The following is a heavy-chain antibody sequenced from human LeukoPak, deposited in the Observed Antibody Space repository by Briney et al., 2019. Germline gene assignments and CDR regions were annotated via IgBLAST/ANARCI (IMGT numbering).Heavy chain of an antibody. J-gene: IGHJ4*02. V-gene: IGHV1-18*01. Sequence: GASVKVSCKASGYTFTSYGISWVRQAPGQGLEWMGWISAYNGNTNYAQKLQGRVTMTTDTSTSTAYMELRSLRSDGTAVYYCARGSIYGDYEFFGYWGQGTLVTVSS. CDR2: ISAYNGNT. CDR3: ARGSIYGDYEFFGY. D-gene: IGHD4-17*01. CDR1: GYTFTSYG.